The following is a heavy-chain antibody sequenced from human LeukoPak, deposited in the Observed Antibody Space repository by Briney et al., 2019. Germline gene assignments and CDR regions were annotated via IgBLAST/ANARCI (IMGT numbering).Heavy chain of an antibody. CDR2: ISSSSGTI. V-gene: IGHV3-48*04. CDR3: ATRRVGATKAAFDI. D-gene: IGHD1-26*01. CDR1: GFTLNTYN. J-gene: IGHJ3*02. Sequence: PGGSLRLSCAASGFTLNTYNMNWVRQAPGKGLEWVSYISSSSGTIYYADSVEGRFTISRDNAKNSLYLQMNSLRAEETAMYYCATRRVGATKAAFDIWGQGTMVTVSS.